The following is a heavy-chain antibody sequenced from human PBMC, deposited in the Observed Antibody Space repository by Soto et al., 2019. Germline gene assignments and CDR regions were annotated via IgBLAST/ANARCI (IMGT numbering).Heavy chain of an antibody. D-gene: IGHD3-16*01. CDR3: ARVDGGAFLKGQYYFDY. Sequence: GGSLRLSCAASGFTFSSYSMNWVRQAPGKGLEWVSYISSSSSTIYYADSVKGRFTISRDNAKNSLYLQMNSLRDEDTAVYYCARVDGGAFLKGQYYFDYWGQGTLVTVSS. J-gene: IGHJ4*02. CDR2: ISSSSSTI. CDR1: GFTFSSYS. V-gene: IGHV3-48*02.